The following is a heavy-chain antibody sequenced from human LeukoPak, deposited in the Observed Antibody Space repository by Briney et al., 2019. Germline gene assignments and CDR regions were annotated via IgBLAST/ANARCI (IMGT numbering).Heavy chain of an antibody. CDR2: IYYSGST. V-gene: IGHV4-31*03. Sequence: PSETLSLTCTVSGGSISSGGYYWSWIRQHPGKGLEWLGYIYYSGSTYYNPSLKGRVTISVDTSKNQFSLKLSSVTAADTAVYYCARSQGVRGAPHYWGQGTLVTVSS. CDR3: ARSQGVRGAPHY. J-gene: IGHJ4*02. CDR1: GGSISSGGYY. D-gene: IGHD3-10*01.